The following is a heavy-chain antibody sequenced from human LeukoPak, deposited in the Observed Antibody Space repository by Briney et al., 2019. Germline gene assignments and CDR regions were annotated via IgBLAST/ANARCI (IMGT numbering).Heavy chain of an antibody. CDR3: ASTLGYCSSTSCDLPTGY. J-gene: IGHJ4*02. CDR2: INAGNGST. V-gene: IGHV1-3*01. D-gene: IGHD2-2*01. CDR1: GYTFTSYA. Sequence: ASVKVSCKASGYTFTSYAMHWVRQAPGQRLEWMGWINAGNGSTKYSQKFQGRVTITRDTSASTAYMELSSLRSEDTAVYYCASTLGYCSSTSCDLPTGYWGQGTLVTVSS.